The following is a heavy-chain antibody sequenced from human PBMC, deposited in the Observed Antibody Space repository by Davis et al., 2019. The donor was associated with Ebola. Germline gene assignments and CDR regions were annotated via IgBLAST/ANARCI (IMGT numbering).Heavy chain of an antibody. Sequence: GESLKISCAASGFTFSRYDMNWVRHATGKGLVWVSATGTTGDTYYLASVRGRFTVSRDDATDSFYLQMDSLRVEDTAVYYCARAPPGSRFRLDHWGQGTLVTVSS. J-gene: IGHJ4*02. CDR1: GFTFSRYD. CDR2: TGTTGDT. CDR3: ARAPPGSRFRLDH. V-gene: IGHV3-13*01. D-gene: IGHD6-13*01.